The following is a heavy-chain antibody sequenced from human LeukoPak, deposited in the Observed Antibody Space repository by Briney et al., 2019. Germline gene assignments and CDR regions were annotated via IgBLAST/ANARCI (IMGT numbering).Heavy chain of an antibody. V-gene: IGHV1-2*06. CDR2: INPNSGDT. CDR3: ARFDMIRIQGTGTTCLDP. CDR1: GYTFTVYY. J-gene: IGHJ5*02. D-gene: IGHD1-1*01. Sequence: ASVKVSCTASGYTFTVYYMHWERQAPGHGLEWMGRINPNSGDTNYAQKFPGRVTMTRDTSISTDYMELSRLRSDDTAVYYCARFDMIRIQGTGTTCLDPWGQGTLVTVSS.